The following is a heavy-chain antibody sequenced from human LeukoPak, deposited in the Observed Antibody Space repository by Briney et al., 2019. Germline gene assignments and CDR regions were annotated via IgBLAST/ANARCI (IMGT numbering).Heavy chain of an antibody. J-gene: IGHJ5*02. Sequence: SETLSLTCAVSGASISSGGYSWGWIRQPPGKGLEWLGYIYYSGTTSNYTPSLKSRLTISVDTSKNQFSLTLTSVTAADTAVYYCAKDLRYRPFPSENWFDPWGQGTLVTVSS. V-gene: IGHV4-30-4*07. CDR1: GASISSGGYS. CDR2: IYYSGTT. CDR3: AKDLRYRPFPSENWFDP. D-gene: IGHD5-18*01.